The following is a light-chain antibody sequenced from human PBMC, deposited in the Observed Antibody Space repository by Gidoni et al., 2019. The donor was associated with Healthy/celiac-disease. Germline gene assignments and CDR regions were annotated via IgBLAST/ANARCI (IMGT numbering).Light chain of an antibody. J-gene: IGLJ2*01. CDR1: NSNIEIND. CDR2: DDT. CDR3: GTWDSRLSLMV. Sequence: QSVLTQPPSVAAAPGQKVTISCSRGNSNIEINDVSWYQQVPGASPKLLIYDDTQRPAGISGRFSGSRSGTSATLGISGLQTGDETIYYCGTWDSRLSLMVFGGGTKLTVL. V-gene: IGLV1-51*01.